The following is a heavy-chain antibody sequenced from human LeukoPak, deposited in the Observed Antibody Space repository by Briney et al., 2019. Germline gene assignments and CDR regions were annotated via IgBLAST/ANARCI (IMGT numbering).Heavy chain of an antibody. CDR1: GGSFSGYY. CDR2: INHSGST. Sequence: SETLSLTCAVYGGSFSGYYWSWIRQPPGEGLEWIGEINHSGSTNYNPSLKSRVTISVDTSKNQFSLKLSSVTAADTAVYYCARGIAVAGYDYWGQGTLVTVSS. J-gene: IGHJ4*02. D-gene: IGHD6-19*01. CDR3: ARGIAVAGYDY. V-gene: IGHV4-34*01.